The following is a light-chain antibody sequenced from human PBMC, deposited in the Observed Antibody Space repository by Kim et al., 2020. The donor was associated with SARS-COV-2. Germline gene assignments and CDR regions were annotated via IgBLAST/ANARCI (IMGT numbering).Light chain of an antibody. CDR3: QQYGTSPRT. CDR1: QSVTSSS. CDR2: GVS. Sequence: EIVLTQSPGTLSLSPGERATLSCRTSQSVTSSSLAWYQQKPGQAPRLLIYGVSARATGIPDRFSGSGSGTDFTLAISRLEPEDFAVYYCQQYGTSPRTFGQGTKVESK. J-gene: IGKJ1*01. V-gene: IGKV3-20*01.